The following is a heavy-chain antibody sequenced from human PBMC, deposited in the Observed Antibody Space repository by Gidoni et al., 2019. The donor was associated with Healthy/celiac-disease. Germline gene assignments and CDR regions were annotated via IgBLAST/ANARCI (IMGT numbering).Heavy chain of an antibody. Sequence: QVQLVQSGAEVKKPGASVKVSCKASGYTFTSYGISWVRQAPGQGLEWMGWISAYNGNTNYAQKLQGRVTMTTDTSTSTAYMELRSLRSDDTAVYYCARIGPFSSSWYTPTWYFDYWGQGTLVTVSS. D-gene: IGHD6-13*01. CDR3: ARIGPFSSSWYTPTWYFDY. V-gene: IGHV1-18*01. CDR1: GYTFTSYG. J-gene: IGHJ4*02. CDR2: ISAYNGNT.